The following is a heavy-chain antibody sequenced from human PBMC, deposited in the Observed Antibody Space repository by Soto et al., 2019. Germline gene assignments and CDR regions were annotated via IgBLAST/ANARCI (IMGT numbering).Heavy chain of an antibody. D-gene: IGHD1-26*01. CDR3: ARLQMLGVTTGGHFDY. J-gene: IGHJ4*02. Sequence: GGSLRLSCTASGFTFSSYWMSWVRQAPGKGLEWVANIKQDGSEKYYVDSVTGRFTISRDNTKNSLYLHMDSLRAGDTAVYYCARLQMLGVTTGGHFDYWGQGTLVTVSS. CDR2: IKQDGSEK. CDR1: GFTFSSYW. V-gene: IGHV3-7*01.